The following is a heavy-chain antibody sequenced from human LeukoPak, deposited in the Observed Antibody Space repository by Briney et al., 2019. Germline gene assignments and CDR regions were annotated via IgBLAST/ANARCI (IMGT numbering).Heavy chain of an antibody. CDR3: ARDSGGWLQLPGWFDP. CDR2: INPNSGGT. Sequence: ASVKVSCKASGYRFTGHYMHWVRQAPGQGLEWMGWINPNSGGTNYAQKFQGRVTMTRDTSTSTAYMELRSLRSDDTAVYYCARDSGGWLQLPGWFDPWGQGTLVTVSS. J-gene: IGHJ5*02. V-gene: IGHV1-2*02. D-gene: IGHD5-24*01. CDR1: GYRFTGHY.